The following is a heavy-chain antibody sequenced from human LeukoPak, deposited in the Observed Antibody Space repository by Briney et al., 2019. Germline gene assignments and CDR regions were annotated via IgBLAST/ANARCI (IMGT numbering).Heavy chain of an antibody. Sequence: SETLSLTCTVSGGSISSSSYYWGWIRQPPGKGLEWIGSIYYSGSTYYNPSLKGRFTISRDNAKNSLYLQMNSLRAEDTAVYYCARVGGDAFWTSDAFHIWGQGTVVTVSS. CDR2: IYYSGST. V-gene: IGHV4-39*02. J-gene: IGHJ3*02. CDR3: ARVGGDAFWTSDAFHI. D-gene: IGHD3/OR15-3a*01. CDR1: GGSISSSSYY.